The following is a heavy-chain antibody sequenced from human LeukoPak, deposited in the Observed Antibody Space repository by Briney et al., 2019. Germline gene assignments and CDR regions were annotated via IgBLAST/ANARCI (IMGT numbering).Heavy chain of an antibody. Sequence: GGSLRLSCAASGFTFSSYEMNWVRQAPGKGLEWVSYISSSGSTIYYADSVKGRFTISRHNAKNSLHLQMNSLRAEDTAVYYCARGFSGSFAFDIWGQGTMVTVSS. D-gene: IGHD3-10*01. CDR1: GFTFSSYE. CDR3: ARGFSGSFAFDI. J-gene: IGHJ3*02. CDR2: ISSSGSTI. V-gene: IGHV3-48*03.